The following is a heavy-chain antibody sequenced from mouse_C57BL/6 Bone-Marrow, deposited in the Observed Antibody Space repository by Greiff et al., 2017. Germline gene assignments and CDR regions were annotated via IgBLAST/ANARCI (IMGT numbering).Heavy chain of an antibody. CDR3: ARKGPFYYAMDY. CDR2: IWSGGST. Sequence: QVQLKESGPGLVQPSQSLSITCTVSGFSLTSYGVHWVRQSPGKGLEWLGVIWSGGSTDYNAAFISRLSISKDNSKSQVFFKMNSLQADDTAIYYCARKGPFYYAMDYWGQGTSVTVSS. D-gene: IGHD3-3*01. J-gene: IGHJ4*01. V-gene: IGHV2-2*01. CDR1: GFSLTSYG.